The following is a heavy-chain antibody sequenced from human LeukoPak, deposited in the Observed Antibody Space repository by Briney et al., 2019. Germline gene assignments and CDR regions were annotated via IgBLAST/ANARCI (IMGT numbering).Heavy chain of an antibody. CDR1: GFTFSSYG. Sequence: GGSLRLSCAASGFTFSSYGMPWVRQAPGKGLEWVAVIWYDGSNKYYADSVKGRFTISRDNSKNTLYLQMNSLRAEDTAVYYCARVRGGYCSSTSCYAIDYWGQGTLVTVSS. CDR2: IWYDGSNK. V-gene: IGHV3-33*01. J-gene: IGHJ4*02. D-gene: IGHD2-2*01. CDR3: ARVRGGYCSSTSCYAIDY.